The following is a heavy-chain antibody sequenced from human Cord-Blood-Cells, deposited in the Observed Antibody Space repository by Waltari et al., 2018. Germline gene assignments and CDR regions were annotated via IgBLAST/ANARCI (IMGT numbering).Heavy chain of an antibody. D-gene: IGHD3-10*01. Sequence: QLQLQESGPGLVKPSETLSLTCTVSGGSTSSSSYYWGCIRQPPGKGLEWIGSIYYSGSTYYNPSLKSRVTISVDTSKNQFSLKLSSVTAADTAVYYCARDSLWFGEWAFDIWGQGTMVTVSS. V-gene: IGHV4-39*02. J-gene: IGHJ3*02. CDR3: ARDSLWFGEWAFDI. CDR1: GGSTSSSSYY. CDR2: IYYSGST.